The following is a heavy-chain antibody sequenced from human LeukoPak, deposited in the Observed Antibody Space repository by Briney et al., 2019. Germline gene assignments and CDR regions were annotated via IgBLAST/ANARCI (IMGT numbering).Heavy chain of an antibody. CDR2: LSYDGSIK. Sequence: GGSLRLSCAASTLSTFAMHWVRQAPGKGLEWVAVLSYDGSIKYYADSVKGRFTISRDSSKNTLYLQMNSLRTEDTAVFYCAKDYGSGSYSFDYWGQGTLVTVSS. CDR3: AKDYGSGSYSFDY. V-gene: IGHV3-30*04. D-gene: IGHD3-10*01. J-gene: IGHJ4*02. CDR1: TLSTFA.